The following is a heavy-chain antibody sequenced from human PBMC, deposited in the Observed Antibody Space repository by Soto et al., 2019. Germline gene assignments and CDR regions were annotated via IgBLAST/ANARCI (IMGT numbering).Heavy chain of an antibody. D-gene: IGHD4-17*01. V-gene: IGHV4-61*01. CDR3: ARTTAVPNTLRSGYFFDY. CDR1: GGSVSNKTYY. Sequence: SETLSLTCSVSGGSVSNKTYYWSWIRQPPGKRLEWIGYVYYSGTTNYNPSLKSRVTISVDLSKNQFSLRLSSVTTADTALYYCARTTAVPNTLRSGYFFDYWGHGTLVTVSS. CDR2: VYYSGTT. J-gene: IGHJ4*01.